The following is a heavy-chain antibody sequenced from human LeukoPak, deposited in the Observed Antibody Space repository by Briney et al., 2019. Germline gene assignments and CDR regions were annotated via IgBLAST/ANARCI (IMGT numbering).Heavy chain of an antibody. CDR1: GFTFSSYS. Sequence: GGSLRLSCAASGFTFSSYSMNWVRQAPGKGLEWVSSISSSSSYIYYADSVKGRFTISRDNAKNSQYLQMNSLRAEDTAVYYCASNNWNGPIDVWGKGTTVTVSS. CDR2: ISSSSSYI. CDR3: ASNNWNGPIDV. V-gene: IGHV3-21*01. D-gene: IGHD1-20*01. J-gene: IGHJ6*03.